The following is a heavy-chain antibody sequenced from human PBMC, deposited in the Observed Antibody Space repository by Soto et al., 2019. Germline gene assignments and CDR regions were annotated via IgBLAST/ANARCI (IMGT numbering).Heavy chain of an antibody. V-gene: IGHV1-69*06. J-gene: IGHJ6*02. Sequence: QVQLVQSGAEVKKPGSSVKVSCKASGGTFSSYAISWVRQAPGQGLEWMGGIIPIFGTANYAQKFQGRVTITADKATSKAYMELRSRRSEDTAVYYCARGYVVVPAAISYYYGMDVWGQGTTVTVSS. CDR3: ARGYVVVPAAISYYYGMDV. CDR1: GGTFSSYA. D-gene: IGHD2-2*01. CDR2: IIPIFGTA.